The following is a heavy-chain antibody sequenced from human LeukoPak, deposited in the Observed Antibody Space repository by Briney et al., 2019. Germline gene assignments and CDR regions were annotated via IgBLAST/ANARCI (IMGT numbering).Heavy chain of an antibody. CDR1: GGSISGNY. J-gene: IGHJ4*02. CDR2: IFYVGST. V-gene: IGHV4-59*08. CDR3: ARIITGTVALDY. Sequence: SETLSLTCTVSGGSISGNYWSWLRQPLGKGLEWLGYIFYVGSTIYNPSLKSRVTISVDTSKSQFSLQLSSVTAADTAVYYCARIITGTVALDYWGQGALVTVSS. D-gene: IGHD1-14*01.